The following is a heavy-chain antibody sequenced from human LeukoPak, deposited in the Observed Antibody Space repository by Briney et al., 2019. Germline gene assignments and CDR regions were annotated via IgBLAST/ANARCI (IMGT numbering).Heavy chain of an antibody. J-gene: IGHJ4*02. CDR2: IYTSGST. CDR1: GGSISSGSYY. D-gene: IGHD6-19*01. CDR3: ARTRIAVAGTVGEFDY. V-gene: IGHV4-61*02. Sequence: SETLSLTCTVSGGSISSGSYYWSWIRQPAGKGLEWIGRIYTSGSTNYNPSLKSRVTISVDTSKNQFSLKLSSVTAADTAVYYCARTRIAVAGTVGEFDYWGQGTLVTASS.